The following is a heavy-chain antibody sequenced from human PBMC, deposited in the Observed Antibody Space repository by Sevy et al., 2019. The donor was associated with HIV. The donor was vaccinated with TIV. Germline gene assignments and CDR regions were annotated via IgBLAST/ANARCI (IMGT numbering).Heavy chain of an antibody. J-gene: IGHJ4*02. CDR2: IIPIFGTA. Sequence: ASVKVSCKASGGTISSYAISWVRQAPGQGLEWMGGIIPIFGTANYGQKFQGRVTITADESTSTAYMELSSLRSEDTAVYFCARGSGSSWYFYFDYWCQGTLVTVSS. CDR3: ARGSGSSWYFYFDY. CDR1: GGTISSYA. D-gene: IGHD6-13*01. V-gene: IGHV1-69*13.